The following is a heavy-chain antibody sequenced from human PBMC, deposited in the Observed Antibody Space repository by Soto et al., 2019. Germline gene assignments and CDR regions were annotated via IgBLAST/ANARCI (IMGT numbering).Heavy chain of an antibody. Sequence: GGTLRLSCQTSGFTFTTYGFHWVRQAPGKGLEWVSTITDGGRTTYYADSVKGRFTISRDNFKNTVDLQMSSLRAEDAAVYFCAKARVYYDFDHWGQGT. CDR3: AKARVYYDFDH. CDR2: ITDGGRTT. J-gene: IGHJ4*02. CDR1: GFTFTTYG. V-gene: IGHV3-23*01. D-gene: IGHD3-10*01.